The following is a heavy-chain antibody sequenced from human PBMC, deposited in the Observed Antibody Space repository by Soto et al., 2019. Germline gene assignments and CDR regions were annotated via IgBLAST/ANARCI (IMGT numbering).Heavy chain of an antibody. D-gene: IGHD1-26*01. V-gene: IGHV1-69*06. CDR1: GGTFSSYA. Sequence: SVKVSCKASGGTFSSYAISWVRQAPGQGLEWMGGIIPIFGTANYAQKFQGRVTITADKSTSTAYMELSSLRSEDTAVYYCAKDVVVGATTGLGDYYHYYGMDVWGQGTTVTVSS. J-gene: IGHJ6*02. CDR3: AKDVVVGATTGLGDYYHYYGMDV. CDR2: IIPIFGTA.